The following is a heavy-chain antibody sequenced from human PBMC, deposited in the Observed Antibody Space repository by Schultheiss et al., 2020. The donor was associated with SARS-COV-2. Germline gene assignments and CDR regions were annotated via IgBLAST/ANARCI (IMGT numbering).Heavy chain of an antibody. CDR1: GYTFTGYY. V-gene: IGHV1-8*02. CDR3: ARVRKGSSPPRPRGSYYGMDV. Sequence: ASVKVSCKASGYTFTGYYMHWVRQAPGQGLEWMGWMNPNSGNTGYAQKFQGRVTMTRNTSISTAYMELSSLRSEDTAVYYCARVRKGSSPPRPRGSYYGMDVWGQGTTVTVSS. CDR2: MNPNSGNT. D-gene: IGHD6-6*01. J-gene: IGHJ6*02.